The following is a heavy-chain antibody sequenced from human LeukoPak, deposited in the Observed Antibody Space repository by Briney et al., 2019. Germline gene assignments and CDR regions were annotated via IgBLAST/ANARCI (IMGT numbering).Heavy chain of an antibody. Sequence: GGSLRLSCAASGFTSSSYSMNWVRQAPGKGLEWVSSISSSSSYIYYADSVKGRFTISRDNAKNSLCLQMNSLRAEDTAVYYCARDVTVAKDYWGQGTLVTVSS. V-gene: IGHV3-21*01. D-gene: IGHD5-12*01. CDR1: GFTSSSYS. CDR2: ISSSSSYI. CDR3: ARDVTVAKDY. J-gene: IGHJ4*02.